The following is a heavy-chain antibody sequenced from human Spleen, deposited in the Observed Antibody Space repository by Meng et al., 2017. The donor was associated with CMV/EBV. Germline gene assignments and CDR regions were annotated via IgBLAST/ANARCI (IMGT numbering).Heavy chain of an antibody. CDR2: IYHDGTT. CDR3: ARAPFKSGVFDI. D-gene: IGHD3-10*01. V-gene: IGHV4-4*02. CDR1: RGSISNRNW. J-gene: IGHJ4*02. Sequence: GVSRGSISNRNWWNWVRQPPGKGLEWIGEIYHDGTTNNNPSLKGRVTISVDKSKNQFSLKLASVTAADTAVYYCARAPFKSGVFDIWGQGALVTVSS.